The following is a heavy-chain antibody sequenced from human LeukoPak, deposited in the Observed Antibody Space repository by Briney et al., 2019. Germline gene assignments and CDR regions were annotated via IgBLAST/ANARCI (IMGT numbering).Heavy chain of an antibody. J-gene: IGHJ4*02. Sequence: GGSLRLSCAASGXMFSSYWMHWVRQAPGKGLVWVSRINGDGSTTSYADSVKGRFTISRDNARNTLYLQMNSLRAKDTAVYYCARRTTVTTIDYWGQGTLVTVSS. CDR1: GXMFSSYW. V-gene: IGHV3-74*01. CDR3: ARRTTVTTIDY. D-gene: IGHD4-17*01. CDR2: INGDGSTT.